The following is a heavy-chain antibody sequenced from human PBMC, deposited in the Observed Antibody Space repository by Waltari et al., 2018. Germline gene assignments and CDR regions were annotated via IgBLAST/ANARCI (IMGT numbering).Heavy chain of an antibody. V-gene: IGHV4-34*01. CDR3: ARDKLELHSFDY. D-gene: IGHD1-7*01. CDR2: INHSGST. CDR1: SGSFSGYY. Sequence: QVQLQQWGAGLLKPSKTLSLTCAVYSGSFSGYYWSWIRQPPGKGLEWIGEINHSGSTNYNPSLKSRVTISVDTSKNQFSLKLSSVTAADTAVYYCARDKLELHSFDYWGQGTLVTVSS. J-gene: IGHJ4*02.